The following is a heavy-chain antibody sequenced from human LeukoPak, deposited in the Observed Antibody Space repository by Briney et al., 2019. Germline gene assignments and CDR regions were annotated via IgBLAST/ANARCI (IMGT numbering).Heavy chain of an antibody. D-gene: IGHD4-23*01. V-gene: IGHV3-33*06. CDR2: IWYDGSNK. J-gene: IGHJ4*02. CDR1: GFTFSSYG. CDR3: AKEHGGNSFDY. Sequence: GGSLRLSCAASGFTFSSYGMHWVRQAPGKGLGWVAVIWYDGSNKYYADSAKGRFTISRDNSKNTLYLQMNSLRAEDTAVYYCAKEHGGNSFDYWGQGTLVTVSS.